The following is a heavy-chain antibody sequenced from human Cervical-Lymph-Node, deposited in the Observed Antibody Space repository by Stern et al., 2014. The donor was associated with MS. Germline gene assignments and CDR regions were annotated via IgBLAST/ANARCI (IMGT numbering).Heavy chain of an antibody. D-gene: IGHD3-22*01. J-gene: IGHJ3*02. CDR3: ARDQGGKYYDSSGYYSDAFDI. CDR2: ISSSSIYI. Sequence: VQLVESGGGLVKPGGSLRLSCAASGFTFSSYSMNWVRQAPGKGLEWVSSISSSSIYIYYADSVKGRFTISRDNAKNSLYLQMNSLRAEDTAVYYCARDQGGKYYDSSGYYSDAFDIWGQGTMVTVSS. CDR1: GFTFSSYS. V-gene: IGHV3-21*01.